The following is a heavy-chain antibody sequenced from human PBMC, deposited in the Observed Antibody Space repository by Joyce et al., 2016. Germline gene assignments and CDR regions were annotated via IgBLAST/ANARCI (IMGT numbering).Heavy chain of an antibody. CDR2: INTMSGGT. J-gene: IGHJ4*02. Sequence: VHLVQSGAEVKEPGASVKVSCKASGYTFTGFYVHWVRQAPGQGLEWMGMINTMSGGTTDAQKFQGRVTLTRDTAANTHYMELTSLTSDDTAVFYCARDLTGSGWYYFDHWGQGTLVTVSS. CDR1: GYTFTGFY. D-gene: IGHD6-19*01. CDR3: ARDLTGSGWYYFDH. V-gene: IGHV1-46*01.